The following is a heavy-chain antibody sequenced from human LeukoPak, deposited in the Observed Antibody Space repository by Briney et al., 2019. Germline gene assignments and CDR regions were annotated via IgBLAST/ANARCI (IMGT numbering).Heavy chain of an antibody. J-gene: IGHJ4*02. CDR3: AKDLHSRGSWPFDY. CDR1: GYSFTSYW. D-gene: IGHD1-26*01. Sequence: GESLKISCKGSGYSFTSYWIGWVRQMPGKGLEWMGIIYPGDSDTRYSPSFQGQVTTSADKSISTAYLQWSSLRAEDTAVYYCAKDLHSRGSWPFDYWGQGTLVTVSS. V-gene: IGHV5-51*01. CDR2: IYPGDSDT.